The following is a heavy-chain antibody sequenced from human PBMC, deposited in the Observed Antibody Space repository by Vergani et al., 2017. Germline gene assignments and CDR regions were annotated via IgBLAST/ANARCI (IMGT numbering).Heavy chain of an antibody. CDR1: GYTFTGYY. CDR2: INPNSGGT. V-gene: IGHV1-2*02. J-gene: IGHJ6*03. CDR3: ARENDSSGYYRETYYYYYYMDV. Sequence: QVQLVQSGAEVKKPGASVKVSSKASGYTFTGYYMHWVRQAPGQGLEWMGWINPNSGGTNYAQKFQGRVTMTRDTSISTAYMELSRLRSDDTAVYYCARENDSSGYYRETYYYYYYMDVWGKGTTVTVSS. D-gene: IGHD3-22*01.